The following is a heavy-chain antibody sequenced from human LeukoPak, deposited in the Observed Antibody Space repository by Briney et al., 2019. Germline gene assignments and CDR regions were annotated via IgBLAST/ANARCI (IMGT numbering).Heavy chain of an antibody. CDR2: IKQDGSEK. CDR3: ARVRMVRGLPQEWFDP. Sequence: PGGSLRLSCAASGFTFSSYWMSWVRQAPGKGLEWVANIKQDGSEKYYVDSVKGRFTISRDNAKNSLYLQMNSLRAEDTAVYYCARVRMVRGLPQEWFDPWGQGTLVTVSS. J-gene: IGHJ5*02. V-gene: IGHV3-7*01. CDR1: GFTFSSYW. D-gene: IGHD3-10*01.